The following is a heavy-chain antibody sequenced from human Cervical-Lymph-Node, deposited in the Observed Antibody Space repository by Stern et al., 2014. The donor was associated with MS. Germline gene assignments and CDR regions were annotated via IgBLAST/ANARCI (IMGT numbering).Heavy chain of an antibody. CDR1: GFTFNDHA. CDR3: VKDVDSSIAVSFDY. J-gene: IGHJ4*02. V-gene: IGHV3-9*01. D-gene: IGHD6-19*01. CDR2: ISWHSGSI. Sequence: EVQLVESGGGLVQPGRSLRLSCAASGFTFNDHAMQWVRQTPAKGLEWDAGISWHSGSITYSGSVKGRFTYSSDNTQQSREHESNSLRTEDTALYYCVKDVDSSIAVSFDYWGQGTLVTVSS.